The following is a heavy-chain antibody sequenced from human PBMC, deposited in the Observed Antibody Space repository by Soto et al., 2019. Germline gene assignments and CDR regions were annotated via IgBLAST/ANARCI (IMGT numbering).Heavy chain of an antibody. CDR1: GDTFSFYT. V-gene: IGHV1-69*02. CDR2: VNPIVSMS. J-gene: IGHJ4*02. Sequence: QVQLVQSGAEVRKPGSSVKVSCKASGDTFSFYTINWVRQAPGLGLEWMGRVNPIVSMSNYAQKFQGRVTITADKSTTTAYMQLSSLRSEDTAIYYCAASYGSGYRAFDYWGQGALVTVSS. D-gene: IGHD3-10*01. CDR3: AASYGSGYRAFDY.